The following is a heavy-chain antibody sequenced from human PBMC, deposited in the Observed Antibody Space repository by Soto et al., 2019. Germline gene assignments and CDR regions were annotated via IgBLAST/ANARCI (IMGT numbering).Heavy chain of an antibody. J-gene: IGHJ6*03. CDR2: IKQDGSEK. CDR1: GFTFSSYW. D-gene: IGHD3-10*01. CDR3: VRFGGYYYYYMDV. Sequence: GGSLRLSCAASGFTFSSYWMSWVRQAPGKGLEWVANIKQDGSEKYYVDSVKGRFTISRDNAKNSLYLQMNSLRAEDTAVYYCVRFGGYYYYYMDVWGKGTTVTVSS. V-gene: IGHV3-7*01.